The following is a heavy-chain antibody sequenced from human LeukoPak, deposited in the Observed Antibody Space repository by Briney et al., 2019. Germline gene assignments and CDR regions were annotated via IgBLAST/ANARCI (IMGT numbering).Heavy chain of an antibody. J-gene: IGHJ5*01. D-gene: IGHD6-13*01. V-gene: IGHV6-1*01. Sequence: SQTLSLTCAISGDSVSSNSAAWNWIRQSPSRGLEWLGRTYYRSKWYNDYAVSVKSRITINPDTSKNQFSLQLNSVTPEDTAVYYCARGGALYSSSWYYGSGFDSWGQGTLVTVSS. CDR2: TYYRSKWYN. CDR3: ARGGALYSSSWYYGSGFDS. CDR1: GDSVSSNSAA.